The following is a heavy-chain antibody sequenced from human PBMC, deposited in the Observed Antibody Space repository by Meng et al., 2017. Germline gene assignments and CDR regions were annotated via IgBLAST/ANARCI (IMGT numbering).Heavy chain of an antibody. Sequence: EVQLLGSGGGLVQPGGSLILSWAASGFTFSSYWRHWVRQAPGKGLVWVSRINSDGSSTSYADSVKGRFTISRDNAKNTLYLQMNSLRAEDTAVYYCAREVAAAGSVFDYWGQGTLVTVSS. CDR3: AREVAAAGSVFDY. V-gene: IGHV3-74*01. CDR2: INSDGSST. J-gene: IGHJ4*02. D-gene: IGHD6-13*01. CDR1: GFTFSSYW.